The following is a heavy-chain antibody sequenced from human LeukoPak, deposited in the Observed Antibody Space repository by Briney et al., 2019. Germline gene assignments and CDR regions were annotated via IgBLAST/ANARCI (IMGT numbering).Heavy chain of an antibody. D-gene: IGHD3-10*01. J-gene: IGHJ4*02. CDR3: ARLAFRPRPYYYGSGSYYFPGSAYFDY. V-gene: IGHV4-34*01. CDR1: GGSFSGYY. Sequence: SETLSLTCAVYGGSFSGYYWSWIRQPPGKGLEWFGEINHSGSTNYNPSLKSRVTISGDTSKNQFSLKLSSVTAAGTAVYYCARLAFRPRPYYYGSGSYYFPGSAYFDYWGQGTLVTVSS. CDR2: INHSGST.